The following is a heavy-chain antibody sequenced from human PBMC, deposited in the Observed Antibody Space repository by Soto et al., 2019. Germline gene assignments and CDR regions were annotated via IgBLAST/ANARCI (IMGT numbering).Heavy chain of an antibody. CDR3: ARDYLGTYYDFWSGYLYFDY. J-gene: IGHJ4*02. CDR2: ISAYNGNT. Sequence: ESSAKVSCKASGYTFTSYGISWVRQAPGQGLEWMGWISAYNGNTNYAQKLQGRVTMTTDTSTSTAYMELRSVRSDDTAVYYCARDYLGTYYDFWSGYLYFDYWGQGTLVTVSS. V-gene: IGHV1-18*04. CDR1: GYTFTSYG. D-gene: IGHD3-3*01.